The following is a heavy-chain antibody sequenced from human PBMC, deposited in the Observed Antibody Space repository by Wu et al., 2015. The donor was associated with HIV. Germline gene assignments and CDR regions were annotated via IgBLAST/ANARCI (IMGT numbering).Heavy chain of an antibody. J-gene: IGHJ1*01. CDR1: GYTFTSLN. CDR3: ARVGVLLTSADLLEYFQH. V-gene: IGHV1-8*02. CDR2: MNPKSGSA. Sequence: QVQLVQSGTVLQKPGTSVRVSCRVSGYTFTSLNINWIRHAPGRGLEWMGWMNPKSGSAGFGRDFQGRISMTRNNSISTAYMELSGVTSDDTAIYYCARVGVLLTSADLLEYFQHWGQGTRVVVSS. D-gene: IGHD2/OR15-2a*01.